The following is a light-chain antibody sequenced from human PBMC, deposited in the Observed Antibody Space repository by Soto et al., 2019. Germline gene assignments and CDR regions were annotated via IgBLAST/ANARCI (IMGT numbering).Light chain of an antibody. Sequence: QSALTQPPSASGSPGQSVTISCTGTSSDVGFYNYVSCYQQHPGKAPKLIISEVSKRPSGVPDRFSGSKSGNTASLTVSGLQAEDEADYYCTSYGGSNNVLFGGGTKLTVL. CDR2: EVS. CDR3: TSYGGSNNVL. J-gene: IGLJ3*02. V-gene: IGLV2-8*01. CDR1: SSDVGFYNY.